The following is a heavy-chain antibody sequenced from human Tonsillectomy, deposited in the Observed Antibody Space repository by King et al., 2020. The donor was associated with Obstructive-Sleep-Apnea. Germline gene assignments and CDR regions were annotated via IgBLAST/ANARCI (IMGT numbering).Heavy chain of an antibody. CDR1: GGSMSRYY. Sequence: VQLQESGPGLVKPSGTLSLTCTVSGGSMSRYYWSWIRQPPGKGLEWIGYIYYSGSTNYNPSLKSQVTISVDTSKSQFSLNLTSVTAADTAVYYCARHLCSSGYLGCFDYWGQGTLVTVSS. V-gene: IGHV4-59*08. CDR3: ARHLCSSGYLGCFDY. D-gene: IGHD6-19*01. CDR2: IYYSGST. J-gene: IGHJ4*02.